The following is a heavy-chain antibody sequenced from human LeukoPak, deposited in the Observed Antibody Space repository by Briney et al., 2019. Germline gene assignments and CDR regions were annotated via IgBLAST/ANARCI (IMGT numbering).Heavy chain of an antibody. V-gene: IGHV1-69*13. J-gene: IGHJ5*02. CDR1: GGTFSSYA. CDR3: ARDWLPPRDGYNLFGWFDP. CDR2: IIPTFGTA. Sequence: SVKVSCKASGGTFSSYAISWVRQAPGQGLEWMGGIIPTFGTANYAQKFQGRVTITADESTSTAYMELSSLRSEDTAVYYCARDWLPPRDGYNLFGWFDPWGQGTLVTVSS. D-gene: IGHD5-24*01.